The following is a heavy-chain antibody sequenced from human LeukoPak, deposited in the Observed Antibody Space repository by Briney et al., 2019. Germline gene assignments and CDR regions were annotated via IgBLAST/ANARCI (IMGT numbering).Heavy chain of an antibody. Sequence: GGSVCLFCEVSGFTVSERYMSWIRQAPGKRLEWVSYISSGSTYTNYADSVEGRFTVSRDNAKNSLYLQMNSLRAEDTAVYYCARGDYGGEYFDYWGQGTLVTVSS. CDR2: ISSGSTYT. CDR3: ARGDYGGEYFDY. CDR1: GFTVSERY. V-gene: IGHV3-11*05. J-gene: IGHJ4*02. D-gene: IGHD4-23*01.